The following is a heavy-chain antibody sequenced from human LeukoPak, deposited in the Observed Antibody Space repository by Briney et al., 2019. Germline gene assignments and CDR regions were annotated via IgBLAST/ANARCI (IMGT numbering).Heavy chain of an antibody. Sequence: GGSLRLSCAASGFTFSSYAMHRVRQAPGKGLEGVAVISYDGSNKYYADSVKGRFTISRDNSKNTLYLQMNSLRAEDTAVYYCARDRSGYYGMDVWGQGTTVTVSS. CDR3: ARDRSGYYGMDV. D-gene: IGHD3-16*02. CDR2: ISYDGSNK. CDR1: GFTFSSYA. V-gene: IGHV3-30-3*01. J-gene: IGHJ6*02.